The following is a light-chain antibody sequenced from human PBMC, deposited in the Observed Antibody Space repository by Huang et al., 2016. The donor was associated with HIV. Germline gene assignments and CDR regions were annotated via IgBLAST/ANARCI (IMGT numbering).Light chain of an antibody. CDR1: QRVSSSY. V-gene: IGKV3-20*01. CDR3: QQYGSSYT. Sequence: EIVLTQSPGTLSLSPGERATLSCRARQRVSSSYLAWYRQRPGQAPRLVIYGTSNRATGIPDRFSGSGSGTDFTLTISRLEPEDFAVYYCQQYGSSYTFGQGTKLEIK. J-gene: IGKJ2*01. CDR2: GTS.